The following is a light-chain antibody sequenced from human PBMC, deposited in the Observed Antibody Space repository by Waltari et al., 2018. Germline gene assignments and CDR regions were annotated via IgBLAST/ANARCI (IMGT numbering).Light chain of an antibody. Sequence: QLVLTQSPSASASLGASVKLTCTLSSGHSSYAIAWHQQQPEKGPRYLRKVNSDGSQKKGDGIPDRFSGSSSGTERYLTISSLQSEDEADYYCQTWGTGIQVFGGGTKLTVL. CDR2: VNSDGSQ. V-gene: IGLV4-69*01. CDR1: SGHSSYA. CDR3: QTWGTGIQV. J-gene: IGLJ2*01.